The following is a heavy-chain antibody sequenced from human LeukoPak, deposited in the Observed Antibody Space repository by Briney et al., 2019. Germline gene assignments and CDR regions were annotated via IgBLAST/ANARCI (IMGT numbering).Heavy chain of an antibody. V-gene: IGHV3-21*01. CDR1: GFTFSSYS. Sequence: GGSLRLSCAASGFTFSSYSMNWVRQAPGKGLEWVSSISSSSSYIYYADSVKGRFTISRDNSKNTLYLQMNSLRAEDTAVYYCARDITIFGVVADAFDIWGQGTMVTVSS. J-gene: IGHJ3*02. CDR3: ARDITIFGVVADAFDI. D-gene: IGHD3-3*01. CDR2: ISSSSSYI.